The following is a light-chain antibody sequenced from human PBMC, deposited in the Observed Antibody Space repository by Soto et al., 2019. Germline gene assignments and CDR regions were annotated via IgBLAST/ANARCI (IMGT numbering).Light chain of an antibody. Sequence: QSVLTQPASVSGSPGQSITISCTGTSSDVGGHNYVSWYQHHPGKAPKLMIYEVSNRPSGVSNRFSGSKSGYTASLTISGLQAEDEAYYYCSSYTSSGVFGGGTKLTVL. CDR2: EVS. V-gene: IGLV2-14*01. CDR1: SSDVGGHNY. J-gene: IGLJ2*01. CDR3: SSYTSSGV.